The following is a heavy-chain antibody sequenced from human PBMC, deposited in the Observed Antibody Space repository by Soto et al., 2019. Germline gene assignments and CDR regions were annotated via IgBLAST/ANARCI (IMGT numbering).Heavy chain of an antibody. V-gene: IGHV4-4*07. D-gene: IGHD4-4*01. CDR1: GGSISSYY. J-gene: IGHJ4*01. Sequence: EALSLTFTVSGGSISSYYWSWIRQPAGKGLEWIGRIYTTGSTNYNPSLKSRVTMSVDTYKNQFSLKLSSVTAADTAVYFCARTDSWPPFDCWGKGNMVIVSS. CDR3: ARTDSWPPFDC. CDR2: IYTTGST.